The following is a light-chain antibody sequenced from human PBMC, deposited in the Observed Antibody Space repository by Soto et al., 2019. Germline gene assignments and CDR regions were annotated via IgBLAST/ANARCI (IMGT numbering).Light chain of an antibody. CDR2: DTS. Sequence: EVVMTQSPATLSVSPGDRATLSCRASQSVHNNLAWYQQKPGQAPRLLIFDTSTRATDIPMRFPGGGSETEFTLTISSLQSEDSAVYYRQQYEIWPLTFGGGTKVEIK. J-gene: IGKJ4*01. V-gene: IGKV3-15*01. CDR1: QSVHNN. CDR3: QQYEIWPLT.